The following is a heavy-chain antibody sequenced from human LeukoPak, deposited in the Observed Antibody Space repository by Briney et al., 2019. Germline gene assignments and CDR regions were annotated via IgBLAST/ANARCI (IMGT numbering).Heavy chain of an antibody. Sequence: GGSLRLSCAASGFSFSTYAMSWVRQAPGKGLEWVSGITNSGGSTYYADSVKGRFTISRDNSKNTLHLQMNSLRAEDTAVYYCARETSGSHWGQGTLVTVSS. V-gene: IGHV3-23*01. CDR2: ITNSGGST. J-gene: IGHJ4*02. CDR1: GFSFSTYA. CDR3: ARETSGSH. D-gene: IGHD1-26*01.